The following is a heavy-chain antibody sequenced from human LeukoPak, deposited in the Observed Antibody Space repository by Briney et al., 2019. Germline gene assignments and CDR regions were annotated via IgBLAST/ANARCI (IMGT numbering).Heavy chain of an antibody. Sequence: GRSLRLSCAASGFTFSNYGMHWVRQAPGKGLEWVALIWYDGSNKYYADSVKGRFTISRDNSKNTLYLQMNSLRAEDTAVYYCARDRAMIVGAAWYFDYWGQGTLVTVSS. CDR1: GFTFSNYG. CDR3: ARDRAMIVGAAWYFDY. D-gene: IGHD1-26*01. CDR2: IWYDGSNK. V-gene: IGHV3-33*01. J-gene: IGHJ4*02.